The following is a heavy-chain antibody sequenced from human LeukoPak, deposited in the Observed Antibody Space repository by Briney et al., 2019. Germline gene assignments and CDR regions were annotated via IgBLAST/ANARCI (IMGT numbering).Heavy chain of an antibody. CDR1: GYTFTSYG. J-gene: IGHJ6*03. CDR2: ISAYNGST. CDR3: ARVLRYFDWLFSNPNYYYYYYMDV. Sequence: ASVKVSCKASGYTFTSYGISWVRQAPGQGLEWMGWISAYNGSTNYAQKLQGRVTMTTDTSTSTAYMELRSLRSDDTAVYYCARVLRYFDWLFSNPNYYYYYYMDVWGKGTTVTVSS. V-gene: IGHV1-18*01. D-gene: IGHD3-9*01.